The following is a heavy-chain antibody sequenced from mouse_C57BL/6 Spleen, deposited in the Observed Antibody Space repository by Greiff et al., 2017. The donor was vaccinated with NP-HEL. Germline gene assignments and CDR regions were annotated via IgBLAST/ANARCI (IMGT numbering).Heavy chain of an antibody. J-gene: IGHJ3*01. CDR3: TKVGSSWFAY. CDR2: IDPENGDT. Sequence: EVQLQQSGAELVRPGASVKLSCTASGFNIKDDYMHWVKQRPEQGLEWIGWIDPENGDTEYASKFQGKATITADTSSNTAYLQLSSLTSEDTAVYYCTKVGSSWFAYWGQGTLVTVSA. D-gene: IGHD1-1*02. V-gene: IGHV14-4*01. CDR1: GFNIKDDY.